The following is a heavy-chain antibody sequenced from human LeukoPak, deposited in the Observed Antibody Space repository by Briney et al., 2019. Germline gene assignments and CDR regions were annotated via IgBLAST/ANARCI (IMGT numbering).Heavy chain of an antibody. Sequence: PGGSLRLSCAASGFTFTDYYMSWIRQAPGKGLEWVSYISSSSSYTNYADSVKGRFTISRDNAKKSLYLQMNSLRAEDTAVYYYARYNWNYFYWFDPWGQGTLVTVSS. D-gene: IGHD1-7*01. J-gene: IGHJ5*02. CDR3: ARYNWNYFYWFDP. V-gene: IGHV3-11*06. CDR2: ISSSSSYT. CDR1: GFTFTDYY.